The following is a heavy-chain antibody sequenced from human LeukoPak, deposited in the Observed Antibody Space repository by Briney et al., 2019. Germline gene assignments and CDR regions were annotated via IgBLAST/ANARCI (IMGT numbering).Heavy chain of an antibody. CDR1: GGSFSGYY. CDR2: INHSGST. J-gene: IGHJ4*02. D-gene: IGHD2-8*02. V-gene: IGHV4-34*01. CDR3: ARVVKRLVPLDY. Sequence: PSETLSLTCAVYGGSFSGYYWSWIRQPPGKGLEWIGEINHSGSTNYNPSLKSRVTISVDTSKNQFSLKLSSVTAADTAVYYCARVVKRLVPLDYWGQGTLVTVSS.